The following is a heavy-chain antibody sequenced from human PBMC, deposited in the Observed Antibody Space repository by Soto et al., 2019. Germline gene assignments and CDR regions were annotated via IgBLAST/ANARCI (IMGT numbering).Heavy chain of an antibody. CDR2: INPSGGST. Sequence: ASVKVSCKASGYTYTSYYMHWVRQATGQGLEWMGIINPSGGSTSYAQKFQGRVTMTRDTSTSTVYMELSSLRSEDTAVYYCVRCIAAAGINFDYWGQGTLVTVSS. CDR1: GYTYTSYY. CDR3: VRCIAAAGINFDY. J-gene: IGHJ4*02. D-gene: IGHD6-13*01. V-gene: IGHV1-46*01.